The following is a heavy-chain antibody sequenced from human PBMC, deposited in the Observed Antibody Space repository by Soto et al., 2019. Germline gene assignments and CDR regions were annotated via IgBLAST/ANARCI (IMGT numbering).Heavy chain of an antibody. CDR3: AKDGVRYYGSGSYYYYYYYYMDV. V-gene: IGHV3-23*01. D-gene: IGHD3-10*01. CDR1: GFTFSSYA. Sequence: EVQLLESGGGLVQPGGSLRLSCAASGFTFSSYAMSWVRQAPGKGLEWVSAISGSGGSTYYADSVKGRFTISRDNSKNTLYLQMNSLRAEDTAVYYCAKDGVRYYGSGSYYYYYYYYMDVWGKGTTVTVSS. J-gene: IGHJ6*03. CDR2: ISGSGGST.